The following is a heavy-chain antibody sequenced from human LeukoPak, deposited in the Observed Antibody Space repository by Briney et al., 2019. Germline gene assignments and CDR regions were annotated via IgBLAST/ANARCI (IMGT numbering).Heavy chain of an antibody. CDR1: GFTFSSYA. Sequence: GGSVRLSCAASGFTFSSYAMHWVRQAPGKGLEWVAVISYDGSNKYYADSVKGRFTISRDNSKNTLYLQMNSLRAEDTAVYYCAREAPLYGSGSYYPYGGQATLVTVSS. V-gene: IGHV3-30-3*01. D-gene: IGHD3-10*01. CDR3: AREAPLYGSGSYYPY. CDR2: ISYDGSNK. J-gene: IGHJ4*02.